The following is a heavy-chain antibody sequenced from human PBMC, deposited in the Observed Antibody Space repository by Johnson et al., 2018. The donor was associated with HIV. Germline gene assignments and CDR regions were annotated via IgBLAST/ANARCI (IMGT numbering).Heavy chain of an antibody. CDR3: AREDCSSTRCSDWDSAFDI. Sequence: QVQLVESGGGVVQPGRSLRLSCAASGFTFSSYGMHWVRQAPGKGLEWVAVISYDESNKYYVDSVKGRFTISRDNSKNTLYLQMNSLRTEDTAVYYCAREDCSSTRCSDWDSAFDIWGQGTMVTVSS. CDR1: GFTFSSYG. V-gene: IGHV3-30*03. CDR2: ISYDESNK. D-gene: IGHD2-2*01. J-gene: IGHJ3*02.